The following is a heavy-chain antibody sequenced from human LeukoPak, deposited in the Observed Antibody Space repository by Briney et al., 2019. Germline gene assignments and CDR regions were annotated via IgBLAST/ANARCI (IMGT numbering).Heavy chain of an antibody. CDR1: GFTFSSYA. CDR2: ISGRGDNT. Sequence: QPGGSLRLSCAASGFTFSSYAMSWVRQAPGKGLEWVSWISGRGDNTYYAESVKGRFTISRANSKNTLYVQVNSLGTEDTAAYYCAKGSYYDSSGSFYFDYWGQGTLVTVSS. V-gene: IGHV3-23*01. CDR3: AKGSYYDSSGSFYFDY. D-gene: IGHD3-22*01. J-gene: IGHJ4*02.